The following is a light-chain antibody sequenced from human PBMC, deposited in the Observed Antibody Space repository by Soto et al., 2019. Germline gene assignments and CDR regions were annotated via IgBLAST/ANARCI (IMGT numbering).Light chain of an antibody. J-gene: IGKJ4*01. CDR3: QQRSNWPHLT. V-gene: IGKV3-11*01. Sequence: EIVLTQSPATLSLSPGERATLSCRASQSVSSYLAWYQQKPGQAPRLLIYGASNRATGIPARFSGSGSGTDFTLTISSLEPEDFAVYYCQQRSNWPHLTFGGGTKVDIK. CDR2: GAS. CDR1: QSVSSY.